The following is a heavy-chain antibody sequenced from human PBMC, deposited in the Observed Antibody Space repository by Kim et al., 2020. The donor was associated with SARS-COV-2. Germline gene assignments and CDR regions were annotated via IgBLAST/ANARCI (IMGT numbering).Heavy chain of an antibody. J-gene: IGHJ4*02. CDR3: ASRSDYGGNPRDY. D-gene: IGHD4-17*01. CDR2: ISSSSSTI. V-gene: IGHV3-48*02. Sequence: GGSLRLSCAASGFTFSSYSMNWVRQAPGKGLEWVSYISSSSSTIYYADSVKGRFTISRDNAKNSLYLQMNSLRDEDTAVYYCASRSDYGGNPRDYWGQGTLVTVSS. CDR1: GFTFSSYS.